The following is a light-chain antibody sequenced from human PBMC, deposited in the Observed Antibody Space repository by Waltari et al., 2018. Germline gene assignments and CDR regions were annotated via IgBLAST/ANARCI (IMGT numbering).Light chain of an antibody. V-gene: IGLV2-11*01. CDR2: EVS. CDR1: RSDVGGYNY. J-gene: IGLJ2*01. Sequence: QSALTQPRSVSGSPGQSVTISSTGTRSDVGGYNYVSWYQQHPGKAPKLMIYEVSKRPSGVPDRFSGSKSGNTASLTISGLQAEDEADYYCCSYAGSYTFVVFGGGTKLTVL. CDR3: CSYAGSYTFVV.